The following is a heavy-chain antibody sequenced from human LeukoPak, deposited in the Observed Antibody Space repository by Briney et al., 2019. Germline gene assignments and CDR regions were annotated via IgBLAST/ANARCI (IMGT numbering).Heavy chain of an antibody. V-gene: IGHV4-59*04. CDR3: ARHEDPWGYFDY. J-gene: IGHJ4*02. CDR1: SGSINFYY. CDR2: VHHSGIN. D-gene: IGHD3-16*01. Sequence: SETLSLTCTVSSGSINFYYWSWIRQPPGKGLEWIGSVHHSGINYYTSSLKSRVTVSLDTSKNRFSLKLSSVTAADTAVYYCARHEDPWGYFDYWGQGTLVTVSS.